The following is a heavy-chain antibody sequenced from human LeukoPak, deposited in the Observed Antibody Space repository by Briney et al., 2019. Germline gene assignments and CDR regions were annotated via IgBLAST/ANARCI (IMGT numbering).Heavy chain of an antibody. V-gene: IGHV5-51*01. CDR2: IYPGDSDT. CDR3: ARVSLWFGELSAFDI. D-gene: IGHD3-10*01. J-gene: IGHJ3*02. CDR1: GYSFTSYW. Sequence: GESLKISCKGSGYSFTSYWIGWVRQMPGKGLEWMGIIYPGDSDTRYSPSFQGQVTISADKSISTAYLQWSSLKASDTAMYHCARVSLWFGELSAFDIWGQGTMVTVSS.